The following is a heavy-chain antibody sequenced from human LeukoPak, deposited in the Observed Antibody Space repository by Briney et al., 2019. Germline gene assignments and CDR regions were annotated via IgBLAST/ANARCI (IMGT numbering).Heavy chain of an antibody. CDR1: GFTFSSYA. V-gene: IGHV3-23*01. Sequence: PGGSLRLSCAASGFTFSSYAMSWVRQPPGKGLEWVSSISGSGGSTYDADSVKGRFTISRDNSKNTLDLQMDSLRGEDTAVYYCARDPVRDGYPYSFDYWGQGTLVTVSS. D-gene: IGHD5-24*01. CDR3: ARDPVRDGYPYSFDY. CDR2: ISGSGGST. J-gene: IGHJ4*02.